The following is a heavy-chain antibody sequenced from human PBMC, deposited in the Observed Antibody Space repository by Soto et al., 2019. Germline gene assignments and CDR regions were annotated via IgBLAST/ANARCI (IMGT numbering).Heavy chain of an antibody. CDR2: IGTAGDT. D-gene: IGHD3-16*01. Sequence: PGGSLRLSCAASGFTFSSYDMHWVRQATGKGLEWVSAIGTAGDTYYPGSAKGRFTISRENAKNSLYLQMNSLRAEDTAVYYCARAFGSPNWFDPWGQGTLVTVSS. CDR1: GFTFSSYD. J-gene: IGHJ5*02. CDR3: ARAFGSPNWFDP. V-gene: IGHV3-13*01.